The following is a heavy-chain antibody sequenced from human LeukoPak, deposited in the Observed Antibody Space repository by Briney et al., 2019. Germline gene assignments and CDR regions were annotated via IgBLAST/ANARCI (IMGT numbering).Heavy chain of an antibody. J-gene: IGHJ4*02. CDR1: GFTFSSYE. CDR3: ARDSGWNDGIDY. Sequence: PGGSLRLSCAASGFTFSSYEMNWVRQAPGKGLEWVSYISSSGSTIYYADSVKGRFTISRDNAENSLYLQMNSLRAEDTAVYYCARDSGWNDGIDYWGQGTLVTVSS. V-gene: IGHV3-48*03. CDR2: ISSSGSTI. D-gene: IGHD1-1*01.